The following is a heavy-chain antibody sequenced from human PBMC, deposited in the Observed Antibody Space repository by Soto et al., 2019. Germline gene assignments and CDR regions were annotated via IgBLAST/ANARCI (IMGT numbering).Heavy chain of an antibody. Sequence: PSETLSLTCTVSGGSISSSSYYWGWVRQPPGKGLEWIGSIYYSGSTYYHPSLESRVTISVDKSKNQFSLKLSSVPAADTAVYYCASVSHIVGATTGLGYWGQGTLVTVSS. D-gene: IGHD1-26*01. CDR1: GGSISSSSYY. CDR3: ASVSHIVGATTGLGY. V-gene: IGHV4-39*07. J-gene: IGHJ4*02. CDR2: IYYSGST.